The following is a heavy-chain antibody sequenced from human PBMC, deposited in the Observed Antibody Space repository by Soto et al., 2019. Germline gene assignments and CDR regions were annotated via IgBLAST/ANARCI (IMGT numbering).Heavy chain of an antibody. D-gene: IGHD1-1*01. V-gene: IGHV4-59*01. CDR3: ARDRLEEFYYYGMDV. J-gene: IGHJ6*02. CDR2: IYYSGST. Sequence: SETLSLTCTVSGGSISSYYWSWIRQPPGKVLEWIGYIYYSGSTNYNPSLKSRVTISVDTSKNQFSLKLSSVTAADTAVYYCARDRLEEFYYYGMDVWGQGTTVTVSS. CDR1: GGSISSYY.